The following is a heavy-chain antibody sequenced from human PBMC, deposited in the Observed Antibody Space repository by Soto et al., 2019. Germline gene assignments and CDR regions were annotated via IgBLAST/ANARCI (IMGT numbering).Heavy chain of an antibody. V-gene: IGHV4-4*07. CDR2: IYTSGST. CDR3: ARDGRSSSGYFLFDV. Sequence: LTCTVSGGSISSYYWSWIRQPAGKGLEWIGRIYTSGSTNYNPSLKSRVTMSVDTSKNQFSLKLSSVTAADTAVYYCARDGRSSSGYFLFDVWGQGTTVTVSS. J-gene: IGHJ6*02. CDR1: GGSISSYY. D-gene: IGHD3-22*01.